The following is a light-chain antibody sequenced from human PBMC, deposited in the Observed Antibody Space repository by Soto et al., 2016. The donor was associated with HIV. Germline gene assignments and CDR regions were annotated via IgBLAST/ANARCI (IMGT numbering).Light chain of an antibody. CDR3: QQLFSRPPIT. CDR1: QGISSY. V-gene: IGKV1-9*01. Sequence: DIQLTQSPSFLSASVGDRVTITCRASQGISSYLAWYQQKPVMAPKPPDLFCLHFAKWSPIKVQRQWIWDRIHSTQSAACSLKILLTYYCQQLFSRPPITFGQGTRLEIK. J-gene: IGKJ5*01. CDR2: CL.